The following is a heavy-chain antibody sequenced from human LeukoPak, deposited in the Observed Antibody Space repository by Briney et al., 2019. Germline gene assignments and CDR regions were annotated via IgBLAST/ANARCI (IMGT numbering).Heavy chain of an antibody. CDR2: IAYDGSRA. Sequence: GGSLRLSCAGSGFTFGGYGMHWFRQTPGKGLEWVAVIAYDGSRAFYADSVKGRFTTSRDNSKNTMSVQMDDLRAEDSAVYYCARYHNDHFYYWGQGTLVSVSS. D-gene: IGHD3-22*01. CDR1: GFTFGGYG. CDR3: ARYHNDHFYY. V-gene: IGHV3-33*01. J-gene: IGHJ4*02.